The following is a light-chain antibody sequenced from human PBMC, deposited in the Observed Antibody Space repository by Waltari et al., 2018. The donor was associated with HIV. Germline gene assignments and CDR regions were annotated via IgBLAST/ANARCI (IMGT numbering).Light chain of an antibody. CDR3: QHYNYWAAT. CDR2: DAS. Sequence: EIVMTQSPAPLSVSPGERATLSCRASQSVSSNLAWYQQKPGQAPRLLIYDASTRATGIPARFSGSGSGTEFTLTISSLQSEDLAVYYCQHYNYWAATFGQGTKLEIK. J-gene: IGKJ2*01. V-gene: IGKV3-15*01. CDR1: QSVSSN.